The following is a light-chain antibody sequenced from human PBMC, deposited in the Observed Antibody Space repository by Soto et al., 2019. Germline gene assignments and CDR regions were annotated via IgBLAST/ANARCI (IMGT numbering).Light chain of an antibody. V-gene: IGLV2-14*01. Sequence: QSVLTQPASVSGSPGQSITISCTGTSSDVGGYNYVYWYQQHPGKAPKLMIYEVSNRPSGVSNRFSGSKSGNTASLTISGLQAQDEADYYFSSYRSSSTFVVFGGGTKLTVL. CDR3: SSYRSSSTFVV. CDR2: EVS. CDR1: SSDVGGYNY. J-gene: IGLJ2*01.